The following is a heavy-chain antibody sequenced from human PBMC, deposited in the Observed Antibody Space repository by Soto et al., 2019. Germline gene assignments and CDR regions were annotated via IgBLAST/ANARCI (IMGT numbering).Heavy chain of an antibody. CDR3: AKVRLTDYLRYAPHL. V-gene: IGHV3-23*01. D-gene: IGHD2-8*01. J-gene: IGHJ3*01. CDR2: ISPNGDST. CDR1: GFTFNNYA. Sequence: EVQLLESGGGLVQPGGSLRLACAASGFTFNNYAMNWVRQAPGRGLEWVSIISPNGDSTYYADSVKGRFTISRHNSQNTVFLQINSLRSEDTAIYFCAKVRLTDYLRYAPHLWGQGTLVTVSS.